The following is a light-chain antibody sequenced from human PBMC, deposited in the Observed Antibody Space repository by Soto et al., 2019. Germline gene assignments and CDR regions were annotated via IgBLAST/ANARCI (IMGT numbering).Light chain of an antibody. Sequence: DIVGTQSPDSLAVSLGERATINCKSSQSVLYSSDNNNYLAWYQQKPGQPPKLLIYWASTRESGVPDRFSGSGSGIDFTLTISSLQAEDVAVYYCQQYYSTPFTFGHGTKVDIK. V-gene: IGKV4-1*01. CDR3: QQYYSTPFT. CDR2: WAS. CDR1: QSVLYSSDNNNY. J-gene: IGKJ3*01.